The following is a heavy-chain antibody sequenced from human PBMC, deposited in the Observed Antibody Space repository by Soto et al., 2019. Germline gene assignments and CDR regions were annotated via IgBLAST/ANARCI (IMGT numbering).Heavy chain of an antibody. CDR1: GGTFSSYA. V-gene: IGHV1-69*05. Sequence: QVQLVQSGAEVKKPGSSVKVSCKTSGGTFSSYAITWVRQAPGQGLEWMGGIIPIFGTANYSQKFQGRVTITWDESTRTAYMELNSLRSEDTAVYYCARGRGVAIYESSRKWGQGTMVTVS. CDR3: ARGRGVAIYESSRK. D-gene: IGHD3-22*01. J-gene: IGHJ4*02. CDR2: IIPIFGTA.